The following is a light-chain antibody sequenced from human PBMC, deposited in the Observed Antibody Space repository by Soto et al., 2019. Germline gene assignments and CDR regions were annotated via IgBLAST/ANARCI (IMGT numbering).Light chain of an antibody. CDR2: DAS. V-gene: IGKV1-5*01. Sequence: DIQMTQYPSTLSASVGDRSTITCLASQSISSWLAWYQQKPGKAPKLLIYDASSLESGVTSRFSGSGSGTEFTLTISSLQPDDFATYYCQQYNSYHWTVGPGTKVDIK. CDR3: QQYNSYHWT. CDR1: QSISSW. J-gene: IGKJ1*01.